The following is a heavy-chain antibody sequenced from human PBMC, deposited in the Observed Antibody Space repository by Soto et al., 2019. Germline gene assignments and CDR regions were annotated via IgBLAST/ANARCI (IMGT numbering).Heavy chain of an antibody. CDR2: LYSDGST. D-gene: IGHD2-15*01. CDR1: GVSINSNNYY. CDR3: AKVVVAATRHSDFDS. V-gene: IGHV4-39*01. Sequence: LSLTCTVSGVSINSNNYYWTWIRQPPGKGLTWIASLYSDGSTYYSPSLKSRVTISADTSKNQFSLKLKSVTAADTAVYYCAKVVVAATRHSDFDSWGQGTLVTVSS. J-gene: IGHJ4*02.